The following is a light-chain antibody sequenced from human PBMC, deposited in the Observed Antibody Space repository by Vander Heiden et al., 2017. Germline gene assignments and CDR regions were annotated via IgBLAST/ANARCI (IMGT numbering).Light chain of an antibody. Sequence: DIQMTKSPSALSASVGDRVTITCRASQSLSHWLAWYQQKPGKAPALLIYKASTLQSGVPSRFSGSGSGTEFTLTISSLQPDDFATYYCLEYSTYGYTFGQGTKLEIK. CDR3: LEYSTYGYT. V-gene: IGKV1-5*03. J-gene: IGKJ2*01. CDR2: KAS. CDR1: QSLSHW.